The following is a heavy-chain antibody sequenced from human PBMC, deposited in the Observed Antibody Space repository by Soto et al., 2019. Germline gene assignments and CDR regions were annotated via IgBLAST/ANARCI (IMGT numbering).Heavy chain of an antibody. Sequence: GGCMRLSCAASGLTFSSYWMHWVRQVPGKGLLWVSRIDEYGSTINYADSVKGRFTISRDNARNTLYLEMNSLRAEDTARYYCTRDIGGKGAYWGPGTLVTVSS. J-gene: IGHJ4*02. D-gene: IGHD3-10*01. CDR1: GLTFSSYW. CDR3: TRDIGGKGAY. V-gene: IGHV3-74*01. CDR2: IDEYGSTI.